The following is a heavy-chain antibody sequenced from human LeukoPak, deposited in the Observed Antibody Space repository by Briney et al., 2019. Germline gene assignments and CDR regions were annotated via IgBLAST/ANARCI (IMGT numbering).Heavy chain of an antibody. J-gene: IGHJ4*02. CDR3: AREDYDYVWGSYRFDY. V-gene: IGHV3-7*01. CDR1: GFIFSSYW. CDR2: IKQDGSEK. D-gene: IGHD3-16*02. Sequence: PGGSLRLSCAASGFIFSSYWMSWVRQAPGKGLEWVANIKQDGSEKYYVDSVKGRFTISRDNAKNSLYLQMNSLRAEDTAVYYCAREDYDYVWGSYRFDYWGQGTLVTVSS.